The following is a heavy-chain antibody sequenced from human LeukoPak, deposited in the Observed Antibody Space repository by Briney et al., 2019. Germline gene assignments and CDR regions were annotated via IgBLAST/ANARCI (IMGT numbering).Heavy chain of an antibody. D-gene: IGHD1-1*01. J-gene: IGHJ4*02. CDR3: AKEGTGIHFDY. CDR1: GFTLSTYY. CDR2: INNDGRST. V-gene: IGHV3-74*01. Sequence: PGGSLRLSCAASGFTLSTYYMHWVRQAPGKGLAWVSYINNDGRSTTYADSVKGRFTISRDNSKNTLYLQMNSLRAEDTAVYYCAKEGTGIHFDYWGQGTLVTVSS.